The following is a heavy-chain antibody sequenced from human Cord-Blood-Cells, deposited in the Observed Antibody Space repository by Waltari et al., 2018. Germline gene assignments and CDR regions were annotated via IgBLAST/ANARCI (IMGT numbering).Heavy chain of an antibody. Sequence: QVQLQQWGAGLLKPSETLSLTCAVYGGSFSGYYWSWTRQPPGKGLVWIGEINHSGSTNYNPSIKSRVTRSVDTSKYQFSLKLSSVTAADTAVYYCASGSYYYYYGMDVWGQGTTVTVSS. CDR1: GGSFSGYY. CDR3: ASGSYYYYYGMDV. J-gene: IGHJ6*02. V-gene: IGHV4-34*01. CDR2: INHSGST.